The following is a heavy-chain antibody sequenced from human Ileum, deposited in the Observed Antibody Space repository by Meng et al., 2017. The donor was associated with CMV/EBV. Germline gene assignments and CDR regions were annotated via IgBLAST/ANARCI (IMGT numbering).Heavy chain of an antibody. CDR2: IRDSGANT. V-gene: IGHV3-23*01. J-gene: IGHJ3*01. D-gene: IGHD6-19*01. CDR3: ARALGLGAVMPNYDAFDL. Sequence: GESLKISCSASGLTFSGYGMSWVRQAPGKGLEWVSAIRDSGANTYYAGSVTGRFTISRDNSHNTLYLQMHSLRAEDTAVYYCARALGLGAVMPNYDAFDLWGQGTVVTVSS. CDR1: GLTFSGYG.